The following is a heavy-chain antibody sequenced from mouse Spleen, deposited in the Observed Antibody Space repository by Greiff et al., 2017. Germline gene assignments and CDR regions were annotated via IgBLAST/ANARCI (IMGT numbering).Heavy chain of an antibody. CDR1: GFSLTSYG. D-gene: IGHD1-1*01. J-gene: IGHJ4*01. Sequence: VMLVESGPGLVAPSQSLSITCTVSGFSLTSYGVHWVRQPPGKGLEWLGVIWAGGSTNYNSALMSRLSISKDNSKSQVFLKMNSLQTDDTAMYYCVCELRGYAMDYWGQGTSVTVSS. CDR3: VCELRGYAMDY. CDR2: IWAGGST. V-gene: IGHV2-9*02.